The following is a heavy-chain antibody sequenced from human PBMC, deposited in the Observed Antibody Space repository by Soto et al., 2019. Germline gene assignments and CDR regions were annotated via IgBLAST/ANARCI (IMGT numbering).Heavy chain of an antibody. D-gene: IGHD4-17*01. J-gene: IGHJ6*02. V-gene: IGHV4-59*01. CDR2: IYYSGRT. CDR3: ARSDDYGDYGYYYYGMNI. Sequence: SETLSLTCAVSGGPISSFYWSWIRQPPGKGLEWIGHIYYSGRTNYKPSLKSRVTISVDTSKNQLSLKLTSVTAADTAVYYCARSDDYGDYGYYYYGMNIWGQGVTVTVS. CDR1: GGPISSFY.